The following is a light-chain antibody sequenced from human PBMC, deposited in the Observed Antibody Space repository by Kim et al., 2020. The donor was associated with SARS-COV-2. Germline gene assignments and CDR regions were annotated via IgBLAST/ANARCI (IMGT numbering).Light chain of an antibody. V-gene: IGLV3-9*01. CDR1: NIGSKN. CDR2: RDS. J-gene: IGLJ2*01. Sequence: VSVALGQTARITCGGNNIGSKNVHWYQQKPGQAPVLVNYRDSNRPSGIPERFSGSNSGNTATLTISRAQAGDEADYYCQVWDSSTVFGGGTQLTVL. CDR3: QVWDSSTV.